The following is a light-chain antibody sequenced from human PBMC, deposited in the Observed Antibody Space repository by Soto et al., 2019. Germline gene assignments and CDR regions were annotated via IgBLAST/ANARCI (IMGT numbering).Light chain of an antibody. CDR1: SSDVGGYNY. J-gene: IGLJ3*02. CDR2: DVS. V-gene: IGLV2-14*01. Sequence: QSALTQPASVSGSPGQSITISCTGTSSDVGGYNYVSWYQQHPGKAPKLMIYDVSNRPSGISNRFSGSKSGNTASLTIFGLQAEDEADYYCTSYTSSSPLVFGGGTQLTVL. CDR3: TSYTSSSPLV.